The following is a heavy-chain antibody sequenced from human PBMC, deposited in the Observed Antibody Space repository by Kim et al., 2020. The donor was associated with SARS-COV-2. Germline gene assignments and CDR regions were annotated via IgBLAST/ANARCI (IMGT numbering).Heavy chain of an antibody. V-gene: IGHV1-69*13. D-gene: IGHD2-2*01. J-gene: IGHJ4*02. CDR3: ARDPVPAFMSEGLFDY. CDR2: IIPIFGTA. Sequence: SVQVSCKASGGTFISYAISWVRQAPGQGLEWMGGIIPIFGTANYAQKFQDRATITADESTSTAYMELSSLRSEDTAVYYCARDPVPAFMSEGLFDYLGQ. CDR1: GGTFISYA.